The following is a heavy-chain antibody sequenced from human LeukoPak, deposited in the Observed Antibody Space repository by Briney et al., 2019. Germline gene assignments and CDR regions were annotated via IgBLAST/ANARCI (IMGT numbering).Heavy chain of an antibody. D-gene: IGHD3-9*01. CDR2: ISSDTPNK. Sequence: GGSLRLSCATSGFTFSRYAMNWIRQAPGKGLEWVSFISSDTPNKNYADSVKGRFTISRDNAKNSVYLQLNSLRAEDTAVYYCARDSPILTGWGQGTLVTVSS. J-gene: IGHJ4*02. CDR3: ARDSPILTG. CDR1: GFTFSRYA. V-gene: IGHV3-21*04.